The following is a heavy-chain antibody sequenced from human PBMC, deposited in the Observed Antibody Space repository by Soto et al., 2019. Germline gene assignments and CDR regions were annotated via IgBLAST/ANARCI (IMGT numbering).Heavy chain of an antibody. CDR1: GYTFTSYD. J-gene: IGHJ3*02. V-gene: IGHV1-8*01. Sequence: SVKVSCKASGYTFTSYDINWVRQATGQGLEWMGWMNPNSGNTGYAQKFQGRVTMTRNTSISTAYMELSSLRSEDTAVYYCARGSYCTNGVCRDAFDIWGQGSMVTVSS. CDR2: MNPNSGNT. D-gene: IGHD2-8*01. CDR3: ARGSYCTNGVCRDAFDI.